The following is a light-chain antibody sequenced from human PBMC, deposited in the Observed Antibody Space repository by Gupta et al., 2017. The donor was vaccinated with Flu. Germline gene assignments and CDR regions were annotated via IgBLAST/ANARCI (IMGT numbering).Light chain of an antibody. Sequence: RVTIACRTSQSITHYLNWYQQKPGKAPNLLIYSTSSLQLGVPSRFSGSGSRSGTDFTLTISNLQPEDFATYYCQQSYTTPWTFGQGTKVEV. CDR3: QQSYTTPWT. J-gene: IGKJ1*01. CDR2: STS. V-gene: IGKV1-39*01. CDR1: QSITHY.